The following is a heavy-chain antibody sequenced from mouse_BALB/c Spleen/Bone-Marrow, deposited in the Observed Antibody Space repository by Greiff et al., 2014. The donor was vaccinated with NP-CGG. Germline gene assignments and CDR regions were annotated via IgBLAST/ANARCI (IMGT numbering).Heavy chain of an antibody. CDR3: ARYGYDWYFDV. Sequence: VQLQQSGAELARPGASVKMSCKASGYTFTSYTMHRVKQRPGQGLEWIGYINPSSGYTNYNQKFKDKATLTADKSSSTAYMQLSSLTSEDSAVYYCARYGYDWYFDVWGAGTTVTVSS. J-gene: IGHJ1*01. CDR2: INPSSGYT. CDR1: GYTFTSYT. V-gene: IGHV1-4*01. D-gene: IGHD2-14*01.